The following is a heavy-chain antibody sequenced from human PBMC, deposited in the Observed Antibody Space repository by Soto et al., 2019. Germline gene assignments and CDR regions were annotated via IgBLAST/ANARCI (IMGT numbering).Heavy chain of an antibody. CDR3: ARERRNYDSSGYPNALDI. Sequence: ASVKVSCKASGYTFTSYYMHWVRQAPGQGLEWMGIINPSGGSTSYAQKFQGRVTMTRDTSTSTVYMELSSLRSEDTAVYYCARERRNYDSSGYPNALDIWGQGTMVTVSS. CDR2: INPSGGST. J-gene: IGHJ3*02. CDR1: GYTFTSYY. V-gene: IGHV1-46*01. D-gene: IGHD3-22*01.